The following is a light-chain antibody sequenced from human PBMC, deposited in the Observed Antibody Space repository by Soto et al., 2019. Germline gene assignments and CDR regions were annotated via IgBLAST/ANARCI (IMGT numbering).Light chain of an antibody. CDR3: SSYTTSNTRQIA. Sequence: QSVLTQPASVSGSPGQSITISCTGTSSDVGGYNYVSWYQHHPGKAPKLIIYDVSNRPSGVSNRFSGSKSGNTASLTISGLQPEDEADYYCSSYTTSNTRQIAFGTGTKVTVL. J-gene: IGLJ1*01. CDR1: SSDVGGYNY. CDR2: DVS. V-gene: IGLV2-14*03.